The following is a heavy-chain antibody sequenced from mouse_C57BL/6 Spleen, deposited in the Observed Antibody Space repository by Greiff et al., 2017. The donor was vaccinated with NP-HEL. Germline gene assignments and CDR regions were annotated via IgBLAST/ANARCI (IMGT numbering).Heavy chain of an antibody. CDR3: TRGNDGYHWYFDV. V-gene: IGHV5-9-1*02. CDR1: GFTFSSYA. CDR2: ISSGGDYI. Sequence: EVQGVESGEGLVKPGGSLKLSCAASGFTFSSYAMSWVRQTPEKRLEWVAYISSGGDYIYYADTVKGRFTISRDNARNTLYLQMSSLKSEDTAMYYCTRGNDGYHWYFDVWGTGTTVTVSS. J-gene: IGHJ1*03. D-gene: IGHD2-3*01.